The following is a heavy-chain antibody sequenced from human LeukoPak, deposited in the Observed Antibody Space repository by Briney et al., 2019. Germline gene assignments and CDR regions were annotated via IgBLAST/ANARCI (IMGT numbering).Heavy chain of an antibody. V-gene: IGHV3-30*04. Sequence: ERSLRLSCAASGFTFSSYAMHWVRQAPGKGLEWVAVISYDGSNKYYADSVKGRFTISRDNSKNTLYLQMSSLRAEDTAVYYCARADGDYGYWGQGTLVTVSS. CDR3: ARADGDYGY. J-gene: IGHJ4*02. CDR1: GFTFSSYA. D-gene: IGHD4-17*01. CDR2: ISYDGSNK.